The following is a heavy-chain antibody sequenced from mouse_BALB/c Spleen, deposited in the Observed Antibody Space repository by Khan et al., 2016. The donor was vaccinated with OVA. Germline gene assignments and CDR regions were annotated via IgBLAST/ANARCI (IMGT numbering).Heavy chain of an antibody. J-gene: IGHJ2*01. Sequence: QVRLQQSGPELVKPGASVKMSCKASGYTFTYYVITWVKQRTGQGLEWIGEIYPGSDNAYYNERFKGKATLPADKSSNTTHMQLSSLTSEDSAVYFCARGDGYYVYFDYWGQGTTLTVSS. D-gene: IGHD2-3*01. CDR2: IYPGSDNA. V-gene: IGHV1-81*01. CDR1: GYTFTYYV. CDR3: ARGDGYYVYFDY.